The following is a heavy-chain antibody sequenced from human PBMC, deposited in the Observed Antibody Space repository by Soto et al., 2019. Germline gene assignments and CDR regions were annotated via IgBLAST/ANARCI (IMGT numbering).Heavy chain of an antibody. J-gene: IGHJ4*02. CDR2: IWYDGSNK. D-gene: IGHD5-18*01. CDR1: GFTFSSYG. CDR3: ARDLHEIIHDYIDY. V-gene: IGHV3-33*01. Sequence: GGSLRLSCAASGFTFSSYGMHWVRQAPGKGLEWVAVIWYDGSNKYYADSVKGRFTISRDNSKNTLYLQMNSLRAEDTAVYYCARDLHEIIHDYIDYWGQGTLVTVSS.